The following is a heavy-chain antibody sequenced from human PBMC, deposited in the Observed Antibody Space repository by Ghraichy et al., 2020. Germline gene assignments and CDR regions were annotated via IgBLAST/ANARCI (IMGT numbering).Heavy chain of an antibody. Sequence: LSLTCEASGFTFRTFAMSWVRQAPGKGLEWVSGISGNVINTYYADSVKGRFSISRDKIKNTLYLQMRSLRADDTALYYCAKDLGGTYSSYDSWGQGTLVTVSS. V-gene: IGHV3-23*01. CDR1: GFTFRTFA. D-gene: IGHD1-26*01. CDR2: ISGNVINT. J-gene: IGHJ4*02. CDR3: AKDLGGTYSSYDS.